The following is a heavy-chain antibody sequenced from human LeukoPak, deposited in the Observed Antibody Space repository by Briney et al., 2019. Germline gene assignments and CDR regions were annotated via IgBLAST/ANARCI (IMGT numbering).Heavy chain of an antibody. CDR1: GGSFSGYY. CDR3: ARHPYSSSFFDY. CDR2: IYYSGST. D-gene: IGHD6-13*01. Sequence: PSETLSLTCAVYGGSFSGYYWSWIRQPPGKGLEWIGSIYYSGSTYYNPSLKSRVTISVDTSKNQFSLKLSSVTAADTAVYYCARHPYSSSFFDYWGQGTLVTVSS. V-gene: IGHV4-34*01. J-gene: IGHJ4*02.